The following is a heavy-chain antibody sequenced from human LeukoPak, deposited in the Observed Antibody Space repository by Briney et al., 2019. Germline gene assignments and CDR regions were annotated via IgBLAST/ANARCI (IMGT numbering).Heavy chain of an antibody. D-gene: IGHD3-22*01. CDR3: ARGSDGDSSGYDV. CDR1: GFTFSSYW. Sequence: GGSLRLSCAASGFTFSSYWMHWVRQAPGKGLVWVSRINTDGSSISYADSVKGRFTISRDNAKDTLYLQMNSLRAEDTAVYYCARGSDGDSSGYDVWGKGTTVTVSS. V-gene: IGHV3-74*01. CDR2: INTDGSSI. J-gene: IGHJ6*04.